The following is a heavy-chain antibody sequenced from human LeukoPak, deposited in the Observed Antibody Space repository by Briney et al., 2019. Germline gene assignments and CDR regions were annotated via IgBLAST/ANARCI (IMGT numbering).Heavy chain of an antibody. CDR3: ASGGYDSSGYHDPFDY. CDR2: IYYSGST. J-gene: IGHJ4*02. V-gene: IGHV4-39*01. Sequence: SETLSLTCTVSGGPISSSSYYWGWIRQPPGKGLEWIGSIYYSGSTYYNPSLKSRVTISVGTSKNQFSLKLSSVTAADTAVYYCASGGYDSSGYHDPFDYWGQGTLVTVSS. CDR1: GGPISSSSYY. D-gene: IGHD3-22*01.